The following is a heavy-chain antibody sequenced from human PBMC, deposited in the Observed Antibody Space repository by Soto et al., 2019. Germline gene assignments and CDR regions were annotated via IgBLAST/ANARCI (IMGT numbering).Heavy chain of an antibody. D-gene: IGHD3-3*01. CDR2: ISGSGGST. V-gene: IGHV3-23*01. CDR1: GFTFSSYA. J-gene: IGHJ4*02. CDR3: AKQPIFGVVIMYYFDY. Sequence: PGGSLRLSCAASGFTFSSYAMSWVRQAPGKGLEWVSAISGSGGSTYYADSVKGRFTISRDNSKNTLYLQMNSLRAEDTAAYYCAKQPIFGVVIMYYFDYWGQGTLVTVSS.